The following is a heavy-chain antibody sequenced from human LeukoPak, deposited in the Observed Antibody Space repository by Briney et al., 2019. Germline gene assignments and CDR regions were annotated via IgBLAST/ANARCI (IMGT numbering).Heavy chain of an antibody. CDR3: AKVGGPGLYYYGSDY. CDR2: ISYDGSSK. V-gene: IGHV3-30*18. D-gene: IGHD3-10*01. J-gene: IGHJ4*02. CDR1: GFSFSSHA. Sequence: PGGSLRLSCAASGFSFSSHAMHWVRQAPGKGLEWVAVISYDGSSKYYADSVKGRFTISRDNSKNTLYLQMNSLRAEDTAVYYCAKVGGPGLYYYGSDYWGQGTLVTVSS.